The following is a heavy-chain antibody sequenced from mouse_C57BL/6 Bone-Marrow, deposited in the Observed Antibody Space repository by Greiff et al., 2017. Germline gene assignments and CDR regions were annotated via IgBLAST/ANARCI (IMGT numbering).Heavy chain of an antibody. CDR3: AREPIITTVVANAMDY. CDR1: GYTFTSYW. D-gene: IGHD1-1*01. V-gene: IGHV1-69*01. Sequence: QVQLQQPGAELVMPGASVKLSCKASGYTFTSYWMHWVKQRPGQGLEWIGEIDPSDSYTNYNQKFKGKSTLTVEKSSSTAYMQLSSLTSEDSAVYYCAREPIITTVVANAMDYWGQGTSVTGSS. J-gene: IGHJ4*01. CDR2: IDPSDSYT.